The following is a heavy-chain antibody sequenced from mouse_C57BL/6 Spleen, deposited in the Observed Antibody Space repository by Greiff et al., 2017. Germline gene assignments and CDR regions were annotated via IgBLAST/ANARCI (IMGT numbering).Heavy chain of an antibody. CDR3: AKYDYDESYYAMDY. CDR1: GFTFSDYG. CDR2: ISSGSSTS. Sequence: VKLMESGGGLVKPGGSLTLSCAASGFTFSDYGMHWVRQAPEKGLEWVAYISSGSSTSYYADTVKGRFTISRDNAKNTLFLQMTSLRSEDTAMYYCAKYDYDESYYAMDYWGQGTSVTVSS. V-gene: IGHV5-17*01. J-gene: IGHJ4*01. D-gene: IGHD2-4*01.